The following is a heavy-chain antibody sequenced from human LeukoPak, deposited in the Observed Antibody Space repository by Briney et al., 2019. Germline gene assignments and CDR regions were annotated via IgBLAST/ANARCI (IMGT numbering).Heavy chain of an antibody. V-gene: IGHV3-21*01. D-gene: IGHD1-26*01. CDR2: ISSSSSYI. J-gene: IGHJ3*02. Sequence: GGSLRLSCAASGFTFSSYSMNRVRQAPGKGLEWVSSISSSSSYIYYADSVKGRFTISRDNAKNSLYLQMNSLRAEDTAVYYCARDRYSGSFDAFDIWGQGTMVTVSS. CDR1: GFTFSSYS. CDR3: ARDRYSGSFDAFDI.